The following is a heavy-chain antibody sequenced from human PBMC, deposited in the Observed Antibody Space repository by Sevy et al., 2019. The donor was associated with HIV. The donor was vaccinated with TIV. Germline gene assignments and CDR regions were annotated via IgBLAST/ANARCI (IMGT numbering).Heavy chain of an antibody. V-gene: IGHV3-30*18. Sequence: GGSLRLSCAASGFAFSDYAMHWVRQAPGKGLEWVAAISSAGANKYVADSVKGRFTVSKDNSRYRQYLEMNSLRAEDTAVYYCSKAHADGRGGTCYTAHYYYDMDVWGRGATVTVSS. D-gene: IGHD2-15*01. CDR1: GFAFSDYA. CDR3: SKAHADGRGGTCYTAHYYYDMDV. J-gene: IGHJ6*02. CDR2: ISSAGANK.